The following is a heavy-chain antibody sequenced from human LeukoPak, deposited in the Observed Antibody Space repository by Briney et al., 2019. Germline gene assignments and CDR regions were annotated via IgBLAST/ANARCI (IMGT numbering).Heavy chain of an antibody. CDR3: ARERYDILTGSHNFDY. V-gene: IGHV4-59*01. CDR1: GGSISSYY. J-gene: IGHJ4*02. Sequence: PETLSLSSAVSGGSISSYYWSWIRQPPGKGLEWIGHIYYSGSTNYNPSLKSRVTISVDTSNNQFSLKLSSVTAADTAVYYCARERYDILTGSHNFDYWGQGTLVTVSS. D-gene: IGHD3-9*01. CDR2: IYYSGST.